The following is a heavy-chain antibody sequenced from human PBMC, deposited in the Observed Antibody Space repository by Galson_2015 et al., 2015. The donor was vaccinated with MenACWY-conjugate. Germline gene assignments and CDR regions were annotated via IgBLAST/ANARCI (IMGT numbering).Heavy chain of an antibody. D-gene: IGHD2-2*01. Sequence: SLKVSCKASGGTFSGYAIVWVRQAPGKGLEWLGGISHVLSTANYAEEMQDRVTITADESATTPYMQLRGLRSEDTAVYYCASGGGLYQLLSGHYYFGMDVWGQGTTVTVSS. J-gene: IGHJ6*02. CDR1: GGTFSGYA. CDR3: ASGGGLYQLLSGHYYFGMDV. V-gene: IGHV1-69*13. CDR2: ISHVLSTA.